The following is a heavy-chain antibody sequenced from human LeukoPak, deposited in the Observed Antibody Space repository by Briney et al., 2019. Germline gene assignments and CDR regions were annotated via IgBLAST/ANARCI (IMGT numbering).Heavy chain of an antibody. CDR1: GFTFSSYA. CDR2: ISGSGGST. Sequence: GGSLRLSCAASGFTFSSYAMSWVRQAPGKGLEWVSVISGSGGSTYYADSVKGRFTISRDNSKNTLYLQMNSLRAEDTAVYYCARDPLGQWLVPGDAFDIWGQGTMVTVSS. CDR3: ARDPLGQWLVPGDAFDI. J-gene: IGHJ3*02. V-gene: IGHV3-23*01. D-gene: IGHD6-19*01.